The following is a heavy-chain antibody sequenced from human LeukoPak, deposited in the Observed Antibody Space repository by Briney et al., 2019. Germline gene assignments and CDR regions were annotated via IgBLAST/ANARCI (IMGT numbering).Heavy chain of an antibody. Sequence: GGSLRLSCAASGFIFSSYAMHWVRQAPGKGLEWVAVISNDGTNKYYADFVRGRFTVSRDNSKNTLYLQMISLRAEDTAVYYCVKDWYLFDYWGQGTLVTVSS. CDR1: GFIFSSYA. D-gene: IGHD6-13*01. CDR2: ISNDGTNK. J-gene: IGHJ4*02. V-gene: IGHV3-30-3*02. CDR3: VKDWYLFDY.